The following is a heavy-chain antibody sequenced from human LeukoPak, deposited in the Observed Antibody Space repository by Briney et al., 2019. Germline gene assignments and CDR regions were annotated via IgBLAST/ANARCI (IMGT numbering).Heavy chain of an antibody. D-gene: IGHD4-11*01. CDR2: INPNSGGT. V-gene: IGHV1-2*02. J-gene: IGHJ4*02. Sequence: ASVKVSCKASGYTFTGYYMHWVRQAPGQGFEWMGWINPNSGGTNYAQKFQGRVTMTRDTSISTAYMELSRLRSDDTAVYYCARDLMTTVTTRGSPKHGYWGQGTLVTVSS. CDR3: ARDLMTTVTTRGSPKHGY. CDR1: GYTFTGYY.